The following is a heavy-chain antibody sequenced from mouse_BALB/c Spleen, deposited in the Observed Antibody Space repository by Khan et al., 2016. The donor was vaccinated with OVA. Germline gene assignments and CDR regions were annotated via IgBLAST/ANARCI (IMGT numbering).Heavy chain of an antibody. Sequence: QVQLQQSGPELVRPGVSVKISCKGTGYTFTDYAMYWVKQSHAKSLEWIGLISTYSGNTNYNQKFWGKATMTVDKSSSTAYMERARLTSEDSAICYCARPAYDGYYDYWGQGTTLTVSS. CDR2: ISTYSGNT. J-gene: IGHJ2*01. CDR1: GYTFTDYA. CDR3: ARPAYDGYYDY. D-gene: IGHD2-3*01. V-gene: IGHV1S137*01.